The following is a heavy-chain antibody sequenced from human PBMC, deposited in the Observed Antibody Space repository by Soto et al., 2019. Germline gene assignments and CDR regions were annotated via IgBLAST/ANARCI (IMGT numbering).Heavy chain of an antibody. V-gene: IGHV3-30*03. J-gene: IGHJ4*02. Sequence: QVQLVESGGGVVQPGGSLRLSCAASGFTVSSYGMHWVRQAPGKGLEWVAVISRDGRTKYYADSVKGRFAISKDNSRNTLFLEMKSLRGDDMAVYYCTGEGASVYWGQGTLVPVSS. CDR2: ISRDGRTK. D-gene: IGHD2-8*02. CDR1: GFTVSSYG. CDR3: TGEGASVY.